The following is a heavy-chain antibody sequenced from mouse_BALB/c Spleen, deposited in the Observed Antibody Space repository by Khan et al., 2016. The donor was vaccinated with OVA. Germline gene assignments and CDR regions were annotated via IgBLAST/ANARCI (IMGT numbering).Heavy chain of an antibody. CDR1: GYSITSGYA. Sequence: EVQLQESGPGLVKPSQSLSLTCTVTGYSITSGYAWNWIRQFPGNKLEWMGYISYSGVTSYTPSLKSRISITRDTSKNQFFLQLTSVTPEDTATYYCARGNYYGYYFDYWGQGTTLTVSS. CDR2: ISYSGVT. D-gene: IGHD1-1*01. J-gene: IGHJ2*01. V-gene: IGHV3-2*02. CDR3: ARGNYYGYYFDY.